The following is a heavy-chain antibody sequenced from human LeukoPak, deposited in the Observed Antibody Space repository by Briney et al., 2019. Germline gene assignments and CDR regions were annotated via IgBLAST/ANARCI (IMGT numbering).Heavy chain of an antibody. V-gene: IGHV3-30*02. CDR3: AREIAAAVGDNWFDP. J-gene: IGHJ5*02. D-gene: IGHD6-13*01. Sequence: PGGSLRLSCAASGFTFSSYGMHWVRQAPGKGLEWVAFIRYDGSNKYYADSVKGRFTISRDNSKNTLYLQMNSLRAEDTALYYCAREIAAAVGDNWFDPWGQGTLVTVSS. CDR2: IRYDGSNK. CDR1: GFTFSSYG.